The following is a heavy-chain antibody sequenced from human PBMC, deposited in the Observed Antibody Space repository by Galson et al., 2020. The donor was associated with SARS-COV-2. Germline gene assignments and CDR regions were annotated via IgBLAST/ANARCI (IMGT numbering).Heavy chain of an antibody. CDR1: RGSISGHY. V-gene: IGHV4-59*08. Sequence: ETSETLSLTCNVTRGSISGHYWSCIRQPQGKGLEWIGYVSDNGSANYNPSLKSRVTISLDTPMRQFSLKVKSATAADTAVYYCAKLAEGRRSSEDYWGQGTLVTVSS. J-gene: IGHJ4*02. CDR3: AKLAEGRRSSEDY. D-gene: IGHD1-26*01. CDR2: VSDNGSA.